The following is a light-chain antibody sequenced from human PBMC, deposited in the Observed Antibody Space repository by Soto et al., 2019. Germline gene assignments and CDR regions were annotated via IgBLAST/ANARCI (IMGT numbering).Light chain of an antibody. Sequence: EIVLTQSPGTLSLSPGEIATLSCRASQSGSSSYLAWYQQKPRQAPGLLLYGASSKATGIPYRFSGSGSGTDFTLTISSLGPEEFAVYYCQQYGSSPYTFGQGTKLEIK. V-gene: IGKV3-20*01. J-gene: IGKJ2*01. CDR2: GAS. CDR1: QSGSSSY. CDR3: QQYGSSPYT.